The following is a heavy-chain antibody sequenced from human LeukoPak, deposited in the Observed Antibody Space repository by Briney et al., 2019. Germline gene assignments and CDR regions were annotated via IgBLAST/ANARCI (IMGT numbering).Heavy chain of an antibody. CDR3: ARLRYFDWLLDY. Sequence: ASVKVSCKASGYTFTSYGISWVRQAPGQGLEWMGWISAYNGNTNYAQKLQGRVTMTTDTFTSTAYMELRSLRSDDTAVYYCARLRYFDWLLDYWGQGTLVTVSS. V-gene: IGHV1-18*01. CDR1: GYTFTSYG. D-gene: IGHD3-9*01. J-gene: IGHJ4*02. CDR2: ISAYNGNT.